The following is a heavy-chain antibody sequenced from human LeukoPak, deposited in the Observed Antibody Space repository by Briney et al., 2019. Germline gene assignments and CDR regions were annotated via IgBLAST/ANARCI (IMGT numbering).Heavy chain of an antibody. CDR2: ISGSGGST. V-gene: IGHV3-23*01. CDR1: GFTSSSYG. Sequence: PGGSLRLSCAASGFTSSSYGMSWVRQAPGKGLEWVSAISGSGGSTYYADSVKGRFTISRDNSKNTLYLQMNSLRAEDTAVYYCAKYVWQLVHWFDPWGQGTLVTVSS. CDR3: AKYVWQLVHWFDP. J-gene: IGHJ5*02. D-gene: IGHD6-13*01.